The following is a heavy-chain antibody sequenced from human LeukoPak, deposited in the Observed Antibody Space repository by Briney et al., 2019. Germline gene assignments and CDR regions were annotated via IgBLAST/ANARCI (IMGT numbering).Heavy chain of an antibody. V-gene: IGHV4-39*07. CDR2: MYHSGST. Sequence: SETLSLTCTVSGGSTTSSSYYWGWIRQPPGKGLEWIGSMYHSGSTYYNPSLKSRVTISVDTSKNQFSLRLSSVTAADTAVYYCARKVDTAMSSHFDYWGQGILVTVSS. D-gene: IGHD5-18*01. CDR3: ARKVDTAMSSHFDY. CDR1: GGSTTSSSYY. J-gene: IGHJ4*02.